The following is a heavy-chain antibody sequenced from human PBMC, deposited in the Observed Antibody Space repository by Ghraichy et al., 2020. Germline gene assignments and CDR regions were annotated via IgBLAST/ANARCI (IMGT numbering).Heavy chain of an antibody. J-gene: IGHJ4*02. D-gene: IGHD3-3*01. V-gene: IGHV3-23*01. CDR1: GFTFSSYA. CDR2: ISGSGGST. Sequence: SCAASGFTFSSYAMSWVRQAPGKGLEWVSAISGSGGSTYYADSVKGRFTISRDNSKNTLYLQMNSLRAEDTAVYYCAKFRITIFGVVIIGEDFDHWGQGTLVTVSS. CDR3: AKFRITIFGVVIIGEDFDH.